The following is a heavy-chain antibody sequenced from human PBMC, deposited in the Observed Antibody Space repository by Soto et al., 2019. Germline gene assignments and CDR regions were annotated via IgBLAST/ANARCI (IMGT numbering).Heavy chain of an antibody. CDR3: ARDLTTVGTLDY. V-gene: IGHV1-18*01. Sequence: ASVKVSCKASGYTFTSYGISWARQAPGQGLEWMGWISAYNGNTNYAQKLQGRVTMTTDTSTSTAYMELRSLRSDDTAVYYCARDLTTVGTLDYWGQGTLVTVSS. J-gene: IGHJ4*02. CDR1: GYTFTSYG. CDR2: ISAYNGNT. D-gene: IGHD4-17*01.